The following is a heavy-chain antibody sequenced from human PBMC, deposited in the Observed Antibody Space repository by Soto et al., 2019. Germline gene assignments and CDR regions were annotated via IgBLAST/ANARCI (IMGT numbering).Heavy chain of an antibody. J-gene: IGHJ3*02. D-gene: IGHD2-8*01. Sequence: SETLSLTCSFSGGSINNYYWSWIRQSPGKGLEWIGYLYNSGSTNYNPSLKSRVTMSLDTSKNQLSLRLSSVTAADTAMYYWSRPNNGTYAFDIWGPGTMVT. V-gene: IGHV4-59*08. CDR3: SRPNNGTYAFDI. CDR1: GGSINNYY. CDR2: LYNSGST.